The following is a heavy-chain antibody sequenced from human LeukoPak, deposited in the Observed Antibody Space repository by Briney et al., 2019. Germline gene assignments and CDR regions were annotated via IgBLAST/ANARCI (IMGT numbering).Heavy chain of an antibody. CDR1: GYTFTSYD. D-gene: IGHD3-3*01. CDR3: ARDLGYSRRYYDFSD. Sequence: ASVKVSCKASGYTFTSYDINWVRQATGQGLEWMGWMNPNSGNTGYAQKFQGRVFITRNTSISTAYMELSSLRSDDTAVYYCARDLGYSRRYYDFSDWGQGTLVTVSS. V-gene: IGHV1-8*01. CDR2: MNPNSGNT. J-gene: IGHJ4*02.